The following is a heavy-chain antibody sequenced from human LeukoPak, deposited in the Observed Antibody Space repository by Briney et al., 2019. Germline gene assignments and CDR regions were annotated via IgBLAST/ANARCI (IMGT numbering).Heavy chain of an antibody. V-gene: IGHV3-23*01. CDR1: GFTFSSYA. J-gene: IGHJ6*03. CDR2: NRGSGGST. D-gene: IGHD3/OR15-3a*01. Sequence: PGGSLRLSCVSSGFTFSSYALSWVRQAPAKGLEWVSWNRGSGGSTYYADSLKGRFTISRDNSKNTVYLQINSLRAEDTAVYYCATALLMAWTYMDVWGKGTTVTVSS. CDR3: ATALLMAWTYMDV.